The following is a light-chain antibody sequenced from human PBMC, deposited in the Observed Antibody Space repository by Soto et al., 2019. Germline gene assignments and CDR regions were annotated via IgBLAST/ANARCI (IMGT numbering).Light chain of an antibody. J-gene: IGLJ2*01. Sequence: QSALTQPASVSGSPGQSITISCTGTSSDVGGYNYVSWYQQHPGKAPKLMIYDVSNRPSGVSNRFSGSKSGNTASLTISGXXAXDEADYYCSSYTSSSPVVFGGGTKVTVL. CDR2: DVS. V-gene: IGLV2-14*01. CDR3: SSYTSSSPVV. CDR1: SSDVGGYNY.